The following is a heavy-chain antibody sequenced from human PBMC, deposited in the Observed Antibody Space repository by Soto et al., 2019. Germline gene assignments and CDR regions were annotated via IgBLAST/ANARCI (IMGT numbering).Heavy chain of an antibody. V-gene: IGHV1-69*12. CDR1: GGTFSSYA. D-gene: IGHD2-15*01. J-gene: IGHJ6*02. CDR2: IIPIFGTA. CDR3: ARGSRCSGGSCYSVYHYYGMDV. Sequence: QVQLVQSGAEVKKPGSSVKVSCKASGGTFSSYAISWVRQAPGQGLEWMGGIIPIFGTANYAQKFQGRVTITADESTSPAYMEVSRLRSEDTAVYYCARGSRCSGGSCYSVYHYYGMDVWGQGTTVTVSS.